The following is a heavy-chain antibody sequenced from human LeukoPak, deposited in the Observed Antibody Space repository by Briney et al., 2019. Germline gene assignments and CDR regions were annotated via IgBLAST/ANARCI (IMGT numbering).Heavy chain of an antibody. CDR2: IYSGGST. V-gene: IGHV3-66*01. CDR1: GFTVSSNY. Sequence: PGGSLRLSCAASGFTVSSNYMSWVRQAPGKGLEWVSVIYSGGSTYYADSVKGRFTISRDNSKNTLYVQMNSLRAEDTAVYYCAKDRGFGVFFQYYFDYWGQGTLVTVSS. D-gene: IGHD3-10*01. CDR3: AKDRGFGVFFQYYFDY. J-gene: IGHJ4*02.